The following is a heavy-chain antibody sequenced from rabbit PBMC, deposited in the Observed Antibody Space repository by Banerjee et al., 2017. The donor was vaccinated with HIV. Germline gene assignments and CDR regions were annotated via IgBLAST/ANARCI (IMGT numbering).Heavy chain of an antibody. CDR3: ARHIAGSSYGDYFNL. V-gene: IGHV1S45*01. D-gene: IGHD8-1*01. CDR1: GFSFSNNA. CDR2: IYASGDST. J-gene: IGHJ4*01. Sequence: QEQLEESGGDLVKPEGSLTLTCTASGFSFSNNAMCWVRQAPGKGLELIACIYASGDSTYYANWAKGRFTISKTSSTTVTLQMTSLTAADTATYSCARHIAGSSYGDYFNLWGPGTLVTVS.